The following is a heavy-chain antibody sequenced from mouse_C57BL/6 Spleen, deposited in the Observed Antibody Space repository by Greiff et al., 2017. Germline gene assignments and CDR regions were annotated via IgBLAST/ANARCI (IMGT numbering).Heavy chain of an antibody. V-gene: IGHV5-9*01. CDR3: ARQRGDY. Sequence: EVQRVESGGGLVKPGGSLKLSCAASGFTFSSYTMSWVRQTPEKRLEWVATISGGGGNTYYPDSVKGRFTISRDNAKNTLYLQMSSRRSEDTALYYCARQRGDYWGQGTTLTVAS. CDR2: ISGGGGNT. J-gene: IGHJ2*01. CDR1: GFTFSSYT.